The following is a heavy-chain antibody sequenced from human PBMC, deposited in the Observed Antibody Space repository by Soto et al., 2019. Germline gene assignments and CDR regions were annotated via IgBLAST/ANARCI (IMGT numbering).Heavy chain of an antibody. Sequence: SETLSLTCTVSGASISGFCWSWIRKSAGKGLEWIGRIYATGTTDYSPSLKSRVMMSVDTSKKQFSLKLRSVTAADTAVYYCVRDGTKTLRDWFDPWGQGISVTVS. CDR3: VRDGTKTLRDWFDP. CDR2: IYATGTT. D-gene: IGHD1-1*01. CDR1: GASISGFC. V-gene: IGHV4-4*07. J-gene: IGHJ5*02.